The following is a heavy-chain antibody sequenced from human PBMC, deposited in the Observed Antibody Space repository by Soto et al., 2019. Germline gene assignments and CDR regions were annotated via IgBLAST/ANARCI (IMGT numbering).Heavy chain of an antibody. J-gene: IGHJ4*02. CDR2: TYYRGST. CDR1: GASISSYY. D-gene: IGHD6-13*01. CDR3: ATSYGNAWYTY. V-gene: IGHV4-59*01. Sequence: ASETLSLTCTVAGASISSYYWSWIRQSPGKGLECIGFTYYRGSTNYNPSLKSRVTISVDMSKNQLSLRLSSVTVADTAVYYCATSYGNAWYTYWGQGTQVTVSS.